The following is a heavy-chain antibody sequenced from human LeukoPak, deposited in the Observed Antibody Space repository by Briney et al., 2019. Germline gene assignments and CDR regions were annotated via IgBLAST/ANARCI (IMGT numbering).Heavy chain of an antibody. Sequence: GGSLRLSCAASGFTFDDYAMHWVRLAPGKGLEWVAYIQYDASNKYYADSVKGRFTISRDNSKNTLYLQMKSLRAEDTAVYFCAKGEFYLDAFDIWGQGTLVTVSS. CDR1: GFTFDDYA. CDR3: AKGEFYLDAFDI. D-gene: IGHD3-10*01. J-gene: IGHJ3*02. CDR2: IQYDASNK. V-gene: IGHV3-30*02.